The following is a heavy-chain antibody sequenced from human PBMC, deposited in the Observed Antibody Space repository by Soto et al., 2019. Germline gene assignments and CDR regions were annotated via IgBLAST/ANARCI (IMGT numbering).Heavy chain of an antibody. CDR1: GFTFSSYA. Sequence: QVQLLESGGGVVQPGRSLRLSCAASGFTFSSYAMHWVRQAPGKGLEWVAVISYGGNNKYYEDSVKGRFNISRNNSKNTLYLHMNNMRTEDTAVYYCARESRFNMLIILTPPDYWGQGTLVTVSS. J-gene: IGHJ4*02. D-gene: IGHD3-10*02. V-gene: IGHV3-30-3*01. CDR3: ARESRFNMLIILTPPDY. CDR2: ISYGGNNK.